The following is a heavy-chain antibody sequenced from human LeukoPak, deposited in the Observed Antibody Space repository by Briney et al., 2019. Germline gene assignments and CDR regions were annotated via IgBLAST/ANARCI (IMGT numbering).Heavy chain of an antibody. Sequence: ASVKVSCKASGYTFTSYGISWVRQAPGQGLEWMGWISAYNGKTNYAQKLQGRVTMTTDTSTSTAYMELRSLRSDDTAGYDCTRDRIQLLSGDYWGQGTLVTVSS. J-gene: IGHJ4*02. CDR3: TRDRIQLLSGDY. V-gene: IGHV1-18*01. D-gene: IGHD5-18*01. CDR1: GYTFTSYG. CDR2: ISAYNGKT.